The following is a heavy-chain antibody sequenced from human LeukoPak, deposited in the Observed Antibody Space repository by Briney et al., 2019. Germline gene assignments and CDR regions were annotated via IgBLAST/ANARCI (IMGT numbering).Heavy chain of an antibody. CDR1: GFTVSSNY. Sequence: GGSLRLSCVASGFTVSSNYMGWVRQAPGKGLEWVSIIYSGSRTYYADSVKGRFTISRDDSKNTLYFQLNSLRPEDTAVYYCAIRSTSGSWSARDIWGQGTMVTVSS. CDR2: IYSGSRT. D-gene: IGHD3-10*01. J-gene: IGHJ3*02. CDR3: AIRSTSGSWSARDI. V-gene: IGHV3-66*02.